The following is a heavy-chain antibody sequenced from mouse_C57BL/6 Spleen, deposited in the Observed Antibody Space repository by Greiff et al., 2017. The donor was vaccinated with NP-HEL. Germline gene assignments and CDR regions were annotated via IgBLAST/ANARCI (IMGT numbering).Heavy chain of an antibody. J-gene: IGHJ3*01. CDR1: GYTFTSYW. V-gene: IGHV1-50*01. CDR3: ALDSSGYVGFAY. CDR2: IDPSDSYT. D-gene: IGHD3-2*02. Sequence: QVQLQQPGAELVKPGASVKLSCKASGYTFTSYWMQWVKQRPGQGLEWIGEIDPSDSYTNYNQKFKGKATLTVDTSSSTAYLQLSSLTSEDSAVYYCALDSSGYVGFAYWGQGTLVTVSA.